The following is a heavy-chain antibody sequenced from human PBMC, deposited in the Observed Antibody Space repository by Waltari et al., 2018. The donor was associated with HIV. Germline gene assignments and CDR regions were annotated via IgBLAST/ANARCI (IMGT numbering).Heavy chain of an antibody. D-gene: IGHD1-26*01. CDR3: ARHPTMGAYFFDS. Sequence: LRLQESGPGLVKPSETLSLNCNVPGVPLRSSRHFWGWVRQAPGRGMEWITTIYYSGTTYYNPSFKNRVSISIDVSKNVVSLSLRSVTAADTGLYFCARHPTMGAYFFDSWGQGTLVTVSS. CDR2: IYYSGTT. J-gene: IGHJ4*02. V-gene: IGHV4-39*02. CDR1: GVPLRSSRHF.